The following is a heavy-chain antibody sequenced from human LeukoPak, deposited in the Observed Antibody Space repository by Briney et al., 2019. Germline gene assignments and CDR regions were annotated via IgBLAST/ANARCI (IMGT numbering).Heavy chain of an antibody. Sequence: GGSLRLSCAASGFTFSSYAMSWVRQAPGKGLEWVSAISGSGGSTYYADSAKGRFTISRDNSKNTLYLQMNSLRAEDTAVYYCANGGRGRVYYYYMDVWGKGTTVTDSS. CDR1: GFTFSSYA. D-gene: IGHD3-16*01. CDR3: ANGGRGRVYYYYMDV. J-gene: IGHJ6*03. V-gene: IGHV3-23*01. CDR2: ISGSGGST.